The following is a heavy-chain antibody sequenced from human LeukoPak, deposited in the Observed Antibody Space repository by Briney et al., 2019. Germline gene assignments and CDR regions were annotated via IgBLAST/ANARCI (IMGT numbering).Heavy chain of an antibody. CDR3: ARCRVGATPSH. CDR1: GGSFSGYY. J-gene: IGHJ4*02. Sequence: SETLSLTCAVYGGSFSGYYWSWIRQPPGKGLEWIGEINHSGSTNYNPSLKSRVTISVDTSKKQFSLKLSSVTAADTAVYYCARCRVGATPSHWGQGTLVTVSS. V-gene: IGHV4-34*01. CDR2: INHSGST. D-gene: IGHD1-26*01.